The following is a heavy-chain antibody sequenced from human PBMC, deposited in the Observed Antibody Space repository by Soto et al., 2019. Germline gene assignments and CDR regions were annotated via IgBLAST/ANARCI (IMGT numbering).Heavy chain of an antibody. J-gene: IGHJ4*02. V-gene: IGHV3-23*01. CDR3: ARESEDLTSNFDY. CDR2: ISGGGNTT. CDR1: GFTFSNNA. Sequence: EVQLLESGGGLVQPGGSLRLSCAASGFTFSNNAMTWVRQAPGRGLEWVSVISGGGNTTYYLDSVKGRFIISRDNAKNSLYLEMNSLRAEDTAVYYCARESEDLTSNFDYWGQGTLVTVSS.